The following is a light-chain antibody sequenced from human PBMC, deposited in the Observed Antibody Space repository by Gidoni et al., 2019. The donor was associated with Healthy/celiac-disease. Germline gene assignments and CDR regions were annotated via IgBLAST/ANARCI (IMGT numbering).Light chain of an antibody. CDR1: SSNIGSNY. CDR2: SNN. J-gene: IGLJ3*02. CDR3: AAWDDSLRGV. V-gene: IGLV1-47*01. Sequence: QSVLTQPPSASGTPGQRVTISCSGSSSNIGSNYVYWYQQLPGTAPKLLIYSNNQRPSGVPGRFSGSKSGTSASLAISGLRSEDEADYYCAAWDDSLRGVFGGGTKLTVL.